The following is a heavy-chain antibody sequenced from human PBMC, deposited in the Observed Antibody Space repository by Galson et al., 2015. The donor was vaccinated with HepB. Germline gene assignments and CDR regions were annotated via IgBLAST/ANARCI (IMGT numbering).Heavy chain of an antibody. D-gene: IGHD6-19*01. CDR3: ARWQWPTLDANYYFGMDV. J-gene: IGHJ6*02. V-gene: IGHV6-1*01. CDR2: TYYRSKWYS. Sequence: CAISGDSVSSASAAWNWIRQSPSRGLEWLGRTYYRSKWYSDYAVSVKGRLTISPDTSKNQFSLQLNSVTPEDSAVYYCARWQWPTLDANYYFGMDVWGQGTTVTVSS. CDR1: GDSVSSASAA.